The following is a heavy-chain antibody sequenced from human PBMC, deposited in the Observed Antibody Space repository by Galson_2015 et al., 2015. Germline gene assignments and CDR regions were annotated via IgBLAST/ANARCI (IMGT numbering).Heavy chain of an antibody. D-gene: IGHD5-12*01. J-gene: IGHJ6*02. CDR1: GFTFSSYS. CDR2: ISTSGSTI. Sequence: SLRLSCAASGFTFSSYSMNWVRQAPGKGLEWVSYISTSGSTIYYADSVKGRFTTSRDNAKNSLFLQMNSLRDEDTAVYYCERELSALRYGMDVWGQGTTVTVSS. CDR3: ERELSALRYGMDV. V-gene: IGHV3-48*02.